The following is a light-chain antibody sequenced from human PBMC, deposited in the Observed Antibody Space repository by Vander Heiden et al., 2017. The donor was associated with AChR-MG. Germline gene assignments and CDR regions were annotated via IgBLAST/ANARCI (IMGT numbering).Light chain of an antibody. J-gene: IGKJ4*01. CDR1: QSVSSY. CDR3: QQRSNWPPVT. Sequence: EIVLPQSPATLSLSPGERATLPCRASQSVSSYLAWDQQKPDQAPRLLIYDASNRATGIPARFSGSGSGTDFTLTISSLEPEDFAVYYCQQRSNWPPVTFGGGTKVEIK. CDR2: DAS. V-gene: IGKV3-11*01.